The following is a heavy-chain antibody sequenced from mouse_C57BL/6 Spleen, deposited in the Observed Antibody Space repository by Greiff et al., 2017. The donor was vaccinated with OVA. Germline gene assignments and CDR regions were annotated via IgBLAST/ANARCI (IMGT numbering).Heavy chain of an antibody. J-gene: IGHJ2*01. CDR3: ARCGYYSKFDY. V-gene: IGHV1-80*01. D-gene: IGHD2-5*01. Sequence: VQLQQSGAELVKPGASVKISCKASGYAFSSYWMNWVKQRPGKGLEWIGQIYPGDGDTNYNGKFKGKATLTADKSSSTAYLQLSSLTSEDSAVYCCARCGYYSKFDYWGQGTTLTVSS. CDR1: GYAFSSYW. CDR2: IYPGDGDT.